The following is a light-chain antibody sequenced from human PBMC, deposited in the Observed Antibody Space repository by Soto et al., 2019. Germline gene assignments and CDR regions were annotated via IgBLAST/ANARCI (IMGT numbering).Light chain of an antibody. CDR1: SSDVGNYNL. Sequence: QSALTQPASVSGSPGQSITISCTGTSSDVGNYNLVSWYQQHPGKAPKLMIYEGSKRPSGVSHRFSGSKSGNTASLTISGIQAEDEADYYCCSYAGSSTLRFGGGTKVTVL. J-gene: IGLJ2*01. V-gene: IGLV2-23*01. CDR3: CSYAGSSTLR. CDR2: EGS.